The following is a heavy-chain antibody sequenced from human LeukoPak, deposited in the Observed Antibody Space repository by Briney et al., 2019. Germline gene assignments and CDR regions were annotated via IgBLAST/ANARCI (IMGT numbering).Heavy chain of an antibody. D-gene: IGHD3-10*01. CDR3: ARGWYYYGPGAVYFDY. CDR1: GGSISSGSYY. Sequence: SQTLSLTCTVSGGSISSGSYYWSWIRQPAGKGLEWIGRIYTRGSTKYNPSLKSRVTISVDTSKNQFSLKLSSVTAADTAVYYCARGWYYYGPGAVYFDYWGQGTLVTVSS. CDR2: IYTRGST. J-gene: IGHJ4*02. V-gene: IGHV4-61*02.